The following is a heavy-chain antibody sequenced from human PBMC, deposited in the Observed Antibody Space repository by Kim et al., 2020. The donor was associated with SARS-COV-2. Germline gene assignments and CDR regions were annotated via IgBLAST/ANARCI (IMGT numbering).Heavy chain of an antibody. V-gene: IGHV1-18*01. CDR3: ARLKGEADY. Sequence: GNTNYAQKLQGRVTMTTDTSTSTAYMELRSLRSDDTAVYYCARLKGEADYWGQGTLVTVSS. CDR2: GNT. J-gene: IGHJ4*02.